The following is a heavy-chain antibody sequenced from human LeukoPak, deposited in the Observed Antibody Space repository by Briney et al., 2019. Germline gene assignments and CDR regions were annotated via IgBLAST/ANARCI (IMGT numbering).Heavy chain of an antibody. Sequence: VASVKVSCKASGYTFTSYDINWVRQATGQGLEWMGWMNPNSGNTGYAQKFQGRVTITRNTSIGTAYMELSSLRSEDTAVYYCARGPGDRTFDYWGQGTLVTVSS. V-gene: IGHV1-8*03. D-gene: IGHD1-14*01. J-gene: IGHJ4*02. CDR2: MNPNSGNT. CDR1: GYTFTSYD. CDR3: ARGPGDRTFDY.